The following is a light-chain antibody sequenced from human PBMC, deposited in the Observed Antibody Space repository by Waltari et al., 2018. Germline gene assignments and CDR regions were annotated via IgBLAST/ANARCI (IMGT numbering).Light chain of an antibody. J-gene: IGKJ1*01. CDR1: QSIPGT. V-gene: IGKV3-20*01. CDR3: QHYVRLPVA. CDR2: GAS. Sequence: IVLTQSPGTLSLSPGERATLSCRASQSIPGTLVWYQQKPDQPPRLLIYGASNRAAGIPDRFSGSGFGTDFSLTISRLEPEDFAVYYCQHYVRLPVAFGQGTKV.